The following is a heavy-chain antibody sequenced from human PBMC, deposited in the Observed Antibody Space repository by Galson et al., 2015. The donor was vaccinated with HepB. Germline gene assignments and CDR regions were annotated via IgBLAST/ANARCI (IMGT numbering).Heavy chain of an antibody. Sequence: PALVKPTQTLTLTCTFSGFSLSTSGVAVGWIRQPPGKALEWPALIYRDDDKRYSPSLKSRVTITKDTSKNQVVLTMTNMDPVDTATYYCAHRSAAPGCFDYWGQGTLVTVSS. CDR3: AHRSAAPGCFDY. V-gene: IGHV2-5*02. D-gene: IGHD6-13*01. J-gene: IGHJ4*02. CDR2: IYRDDDK. CDR1: GFSLSTSGVA.